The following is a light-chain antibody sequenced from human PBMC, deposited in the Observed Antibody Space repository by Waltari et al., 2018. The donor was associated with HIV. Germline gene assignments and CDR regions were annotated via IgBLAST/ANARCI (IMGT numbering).Light chain of an antibody. J-gene: IGLJ2*01. CDR3: CTYAAKYVL. V-gene: IGLV2-11*01. CDR1: GRAAGTFNF. CDR2: DVT. Sequence: QSALTQPRSVSGSPGQSVPLSCPITGRAAGTFNFVSWYQHLPAKAPKLPIYDVTQRPSGVPDRVSGSKSGDTASLTISGLQAEDEADYYCCTYAAKYVLFGGGTNLTVL.